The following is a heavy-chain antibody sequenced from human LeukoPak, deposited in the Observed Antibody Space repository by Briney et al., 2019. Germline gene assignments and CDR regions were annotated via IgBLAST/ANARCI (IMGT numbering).Heavy chain of an antibody. CDR3: ARDVQPLAPFDY. Sequence: ASVKVSCKASGYAFTGYYMHWVRQAPGQGLEWMGWINPNSGGTNYAQKFQGRVTMTRDTSISTAYMELSRLKSDDTAVYYCARDVQPLAPFDYWGQGTLVTVSS. D-gene: IGHD6-13*01. V-gene: IGHV1-2*02. CDR2: INPNSGGT. CDR1: GYAFTGYY. J-gene: IGHJ4*02.